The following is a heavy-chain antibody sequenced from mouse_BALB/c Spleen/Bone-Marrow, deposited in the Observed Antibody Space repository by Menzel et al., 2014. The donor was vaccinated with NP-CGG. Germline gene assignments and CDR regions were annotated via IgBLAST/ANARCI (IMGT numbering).Heavy chain of an antibody. V-gene: IGHV1-84*02. CDR1: GYTFTDYY. CDR3: ARSPYYGSYDDY. J-gene: IGHJ2*01. D-gene: IGHD2-10*01. CDR2: IYPGSGNT. Sequence: LVESGPELVKPGASVKISCKASGYTFTDYYINWVKQKPGQGLEWIGRIYPGSGNTKYNEKFKGKATLTVDTSSSTAYMQLSSLTSEDTAVYFCARSPYYGSYDDYWGQGTTLTVSS.